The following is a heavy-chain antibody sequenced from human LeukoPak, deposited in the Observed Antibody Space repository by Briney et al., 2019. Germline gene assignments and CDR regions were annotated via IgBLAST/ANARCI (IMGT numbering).Heavy chain of an antibody. CDR1: GYSFTNYW. V-gene: IGHV5-51*01. CDR2: IYPDDSNT. Sequence: GESLKISCKGSGYSFTNYWIGWVRQMPGKGLEWMGIIYPDDSNTRYSPSFQGQVTISADTSISTAYLQWSRLEASDTAIYYCARGGEMQYFDFLDYWGQGTLVTVSS. CDR3: ARGGEMQYFDFLDY. D-gene: IGHD3-9*01. J-gene: IGHJ4*02.